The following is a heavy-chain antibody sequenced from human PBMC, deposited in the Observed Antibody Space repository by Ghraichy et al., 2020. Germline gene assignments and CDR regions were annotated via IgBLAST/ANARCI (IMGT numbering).Heavy chain of an antibody. CDR1: GGSISSSSYY. D-gene: IGHD1-26*01. J-gene: IGHJ4*02. V-gene: IGHV4-39*01. CDR2: IYYSGST. Sequence: SETLSLTCTVSGGSISSSSYYWGWMRQPPGKGLEWIGSIYYSGSTYYNPSLKSRVNISVDTSKNQFSLKLSSVTAADTAVYYCATYSGSYHNGRDYWGQGTLVTVSS. CDR3: ATYSGSYHNGRDY.